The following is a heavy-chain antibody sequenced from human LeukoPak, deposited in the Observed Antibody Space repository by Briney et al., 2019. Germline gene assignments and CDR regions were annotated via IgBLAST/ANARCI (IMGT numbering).Heavy chain of an antibody. V-gene: IGHV3-9*03. J-gene: IGHJ3*02. Sequence: PGGSLRLSCAASGFTFDDYAMHWVRQAPGKGLEWVSGISWNSGSIGYADSVKGRFTISRDNAKNSLYLQMNSLRAEDMALYYCAKDTGSGYYHSVAFDIWGQGTMVTVSS. CDR2: ISWNSGSI. CDR1: GFTFDDYA. D-gene: IGHD3-22*01. CDR3: AKDTGSGYYHSVAFDI.